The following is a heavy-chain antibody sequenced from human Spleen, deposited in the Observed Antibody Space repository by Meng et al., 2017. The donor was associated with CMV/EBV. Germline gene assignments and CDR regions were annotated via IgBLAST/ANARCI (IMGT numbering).Heavy chain of an antibody. CDR3: ARGTWTFDH. Sequence: SLTCTVYDGSFSDYYWSWIRQPPGKGLEWIGEINHSGSTNYKPSLKSRVTISVDTSKNQFSLNLTSVTAADTAVYYCARGTWTFDHWGQGTLVTVSS. D-gene: IGHD3/OR15-3a*01. J-gene: IGHJ4*02. V-gene: IGHV4-34*01. CDR2: INHSGST. CDR1: DGSFSDYY.